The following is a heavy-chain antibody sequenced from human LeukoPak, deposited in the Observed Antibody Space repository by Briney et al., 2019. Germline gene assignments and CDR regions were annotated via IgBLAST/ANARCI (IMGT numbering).Heavy chain of an antibody. CDR3: ARRSSGGGLFDY. CDR1: GFTFSSYG. CDR2: ISYDGSNK. D-gene: IGHD6-19*01. J-gene: IGHJ4*02. Sequence: GGSLRLSCAASGFTFSSYGMHWVRQVPGKGLEWVAVISYDGSNKYYADSVKGRFIISRDNSKNTLYLQMNSLRAEDTAVYYCARRSSGGGLFDYWGQGTLVTVSS. V-gene: IGHV3-30*03.